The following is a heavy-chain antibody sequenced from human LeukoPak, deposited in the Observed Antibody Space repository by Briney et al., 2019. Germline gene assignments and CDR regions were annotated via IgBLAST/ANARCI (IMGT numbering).Heavy chain of an antibody. CDR1: GYSFTSYW. Sequence: GESLQISCKGSGYSFTSYWIGWVRQMPGKGLEWMGITYPGDSDTRYSPSFQGQVTISADKSISTAYLQWSSLKASDTAVYYCARQGYSYGYSPIDYWGQGTLVTVSS. CDR2: TYPGDSDT. CDR3: ARQGYSYGYSPIDY. J-gene: IGHJ4*02. D-gene: IGHD5-18*01. V-gene: IGHV5-51*01.